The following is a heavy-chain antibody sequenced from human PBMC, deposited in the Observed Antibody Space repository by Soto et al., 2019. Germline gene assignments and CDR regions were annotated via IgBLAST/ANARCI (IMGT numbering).Heavy chain of an antibody. Sequence: SETLSLTCSVAGGSSGGRGYYWGWIRQPPGKGLEWIGTIYYSGSTYYNPSLKSRVTISVDTSKNQFSLKLSSVTAADTAVYYCATSHCSDPGGQGTLVTVSS. CDR3: ATSHCSDP. V-gene: IGHV4-39*01. J-gene: IGHJ5*02. CDR2: IYYSGST. D-gene: IGHD2-2*01. CDR1: GGSSGGRGYY.